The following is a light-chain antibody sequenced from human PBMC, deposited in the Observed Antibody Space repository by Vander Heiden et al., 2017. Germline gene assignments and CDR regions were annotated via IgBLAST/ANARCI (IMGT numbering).Light chain of an antibody. CDR2: EVS. CDR3: SSYTSSSTL. CDR1: SSDVGGYNY. V-gene: IGLV2-14*01. Sequence: QSALTQPVSVSGSPGQSITISCTGTSSDVGGYNYVSWYQQHQGKAPKLMIYEVSNRPSGVSNRFSGSKSGNTASLTISGLQAEDEADYYCSSYTSSSTLFGGGTKLTVL. J-gene: IGLJ2*01.